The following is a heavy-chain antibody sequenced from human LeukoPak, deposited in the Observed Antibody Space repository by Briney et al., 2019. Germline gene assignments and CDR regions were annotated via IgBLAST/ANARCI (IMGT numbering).Heavy chain of an antibody. CDR3: AKPTHSSSWYYFDY. J-gene: IGHJ4*02. CDR1: GFTFSSYA. D-gene: IGHD6-13*01. CDR2: ISGSGDNT. Sequence: PGGSLRLSCAASGFTFSSYAMRWVRQAPGKGLEWVSGISGSGDNTYYADSVKGRFTISRDNSGNTLYLQMTRLRAEDTAVYYCAKPTHSSSWYYFDYWGQGTLVTVSS. V-gene: IGHV3-23*01.